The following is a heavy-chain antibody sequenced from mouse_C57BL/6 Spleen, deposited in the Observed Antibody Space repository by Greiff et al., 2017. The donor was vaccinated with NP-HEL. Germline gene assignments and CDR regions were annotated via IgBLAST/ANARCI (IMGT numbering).Heavy chain of an antibody. CDR1: GYTFTSYW. CDR2: INPSNGGT. Sequence: QVQLQQSGTELVKPGASVKLSCKASGYTFTSYWMHWVKQRPGQGLEWIGNINPSNGGTNYNEKFKSKATLTVDKSSSTAYMQLSSLTSEDSAVYYCARFHSSYYAMDYWGQGTSVTVSS. D-gene: IGHD2-12*01. J-gene: IGHJ4*01. V-gene: IGHV1-53*01. CDR3: ARFHSSYYAMDY.